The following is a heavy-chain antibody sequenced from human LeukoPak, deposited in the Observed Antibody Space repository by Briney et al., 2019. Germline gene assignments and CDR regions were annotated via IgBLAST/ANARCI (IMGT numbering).Heavy chain of an antibody. CDR2: ISYDGSNK. V-gene: IGHV3-30-3*01. D-gene: IGHD3-10*01. CDR1: GFTFSSYA. J-gene: IGHJ6*02. CDR3: ARLPNYYGSEDGMDV. Sequence: PGRSLRLSCAASGFTFSSYAMHWVRQAPGKGLEWVAVISYDGSNKYYADSVKGRFTISRDNSKNTLYLQMNSLRAKDTAVYYCARLPNYYGSEDGMDVWGQGTTVTVSS.